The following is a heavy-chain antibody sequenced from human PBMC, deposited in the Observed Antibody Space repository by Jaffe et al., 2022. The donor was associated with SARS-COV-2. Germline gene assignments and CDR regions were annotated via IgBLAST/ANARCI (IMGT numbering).Heavy chain of an antibody. CDR3: ARDKGLIRGFILLDS. J-gene: IGHJ4*02. D-gene: IGHD3-10*01. V-gene: IGHV3-48*02. CDR1: RFTFNTYG. CDR2: ISSSSSTI. Sequence: EVQLVESGGGLVQPGGSLRLSCVDSRFTFNTYGMNWVRQAPGKGLEWVSYISSSSSTIYYADSVKGRFTISRDNAKNSLYLQMNSLRDEDTAVYYCARDKGLIRGFILLDSWGQGTLVTVSS.